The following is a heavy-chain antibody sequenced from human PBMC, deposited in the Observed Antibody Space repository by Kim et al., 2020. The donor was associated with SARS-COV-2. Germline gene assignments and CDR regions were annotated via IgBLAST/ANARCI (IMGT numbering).Heavy chain of an antibody. V-gene: IGHV3-49*04. CDR3: TRGDSSSWSYYYYGMDV. D-gene: IGHD6-13*01. J-gene: IGHJ6*02. CDR2: IRSKAYGGTT. Sequence: GGSLRLSCTASGFTFGDYAMSWVRQAPGKGLEWVGFIRSKAYGGTTEYAASVKGRFTISRDDSKSIAYLQMNSLKTEDTAVYYCTRGDSSSWSYYYYGMDVWGQGTTVTVSS. CDR1: GFTFGDYA.